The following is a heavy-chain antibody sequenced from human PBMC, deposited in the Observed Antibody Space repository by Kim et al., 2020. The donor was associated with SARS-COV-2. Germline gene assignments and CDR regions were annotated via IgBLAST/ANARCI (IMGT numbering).Heavy chain of an antibody. Sequence: SVKVSCKASGGTFSSYAISWVRQAPGQGLEWMGRIIPILGIANYAQKFQGRVTITADKSTSTAYMELSSLRSEDTAVYYCARDQGMTTYYYYYMDVWGKGTTVTVSS. J-gene: IGHJ6*03. CDR2: IIPILGIA. D-gene: IGHD4-17*01. CDR3: ARDQGMTTYYYYYMDV. V-gene: IGHV1-69*04. CDR1: GGTFSSYA.